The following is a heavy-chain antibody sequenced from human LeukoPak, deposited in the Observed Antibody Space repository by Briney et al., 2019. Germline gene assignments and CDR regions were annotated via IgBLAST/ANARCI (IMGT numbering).Heavy chain of an antibody. CDR2: MNPNSGNT. Sequence: GASVKVSCKASGYTFTSYDINWTPQAAGQGLEWMGWMNPNSGNTGYAQKFQGRVTMTRNTSISTAYMELSSLRSEDTAVYYCASVCGSSCPRYFDYWGQGTLVTVSS. D-gene: IGHD6-13*01. V-gene: IGHV1-8*01. CDR3: ASVCGSSCPRYFDY. J-gene: IGHJ4*02. CDR1: GYTFTSYD.